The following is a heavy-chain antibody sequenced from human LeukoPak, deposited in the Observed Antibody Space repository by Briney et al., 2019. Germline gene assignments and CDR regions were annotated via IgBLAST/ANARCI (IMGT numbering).Heavy chain of an antibody. D-gene: IGHD1-26*01. J-gene: IGHJ3*02. Sequence: GASVKVSCKASGGTFSSYAISWVRQAPGQGLEWMGGINPIFGTANYAQKFQGRVTITADESTSTAYMELSSLRSEDTAVYYCARTRVGATPFGAFDIWGQGTMVTVSS. CDR3: ARTRVGATPFGAFDI. V-gene: IGHV1-69*13. CDR2: INPIFGTA. CDR1: GGTFSSYA.